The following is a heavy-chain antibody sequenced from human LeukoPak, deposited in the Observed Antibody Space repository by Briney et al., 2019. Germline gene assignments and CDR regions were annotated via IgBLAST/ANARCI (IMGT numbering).Heavy chain of an antibody. V-gene: IGHV1-8*01. CDR1: GYTFTSYD. CDR3: ARGGSGYDYFDY. J-gene: IGHJ4*02. CDR2: MNPNSGNT. Sequence: ASVKVSCKASGYTFTSYDINWVRQATGQGLEWMGWMNPNSGNTGYAQKFQGRVTMTRNTSISTAYMELSSLRSEDTAVCYCARGGSGYDYFDYWGQGTLVTVSS. D-gene: IGHD5-12*01.